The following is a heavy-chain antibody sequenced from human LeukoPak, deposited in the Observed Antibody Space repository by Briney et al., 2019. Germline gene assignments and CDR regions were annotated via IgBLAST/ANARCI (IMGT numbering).Heavy chain of an antibody. D-gene: IGHD4-23*01. J-gene: IGHJ6*02. CDR2: ISAYNGNT. CDR3: ARGGNSAYYYYYGMDV. CDR1: GYTFTSYG. V-gene: IGHV1-18*01. Sequence: ASVKVSCKASGYTFTSYGISWVRQAPGQGLEWMGWISAYNGNTNYAQKLQGRVTMTTDTSTSTAYMELSSLRSEDTAVYYCARGGNSAYYYYYGMDVWGQGTTVTVSS.